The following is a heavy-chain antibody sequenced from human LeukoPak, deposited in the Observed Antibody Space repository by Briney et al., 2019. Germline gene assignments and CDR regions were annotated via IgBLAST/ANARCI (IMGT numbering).Heavy chain of an antibody. CDR1: GGSISSSSYY. CDR2: IYYSGST. V-gene: IGHV4-39*07. D-gene: IGHD2-21*02. CDR3: ARADCGGDCYRWYYYMDV. Sequence: SETLSLTCTVSGGSISSSSYYWGWIRQPPGKGLEWIGSIYYSGSTYYNPSLKSRVTISIDTSKNQFSLKLSSVTAADTAVYYCARADCGGDCYRWYYYMDVWGKGTTVTISS. J-gene: IGHJ6*03.